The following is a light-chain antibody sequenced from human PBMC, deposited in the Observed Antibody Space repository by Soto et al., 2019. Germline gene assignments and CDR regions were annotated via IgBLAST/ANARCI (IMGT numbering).Light chain of an antibody. Sequence: DIQMTQSPSSLSASAGDRGTITCRASQGNRNDLSWYQQKPGKIPKLLIHAASTLQSGVTSRFSGSGSGTDFTHTISSLQPENVATYACQKDNSAQFTFGPGTKLHI. CDR3: QKDNSAQFT. V-gene: IGKV1-27*01. J-gene: IGKJ3*01. CDR1: QGNRND. CDR2: AAS.